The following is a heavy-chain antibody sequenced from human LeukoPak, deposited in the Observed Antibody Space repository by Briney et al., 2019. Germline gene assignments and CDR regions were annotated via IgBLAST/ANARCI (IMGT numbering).Heavy chain of an antibody. J-gene: IGHJ4*02. Sequence: GGSLRLSCAVSGFMFSQYTMSWVRQAPGKRLEWVSSISGSGDATRYADSVMGRFTISRDNAKNTLSLQMNSLRAEDTAVYYCAKSDCASDGCKLLNYWGQGTLVTVSS. CDR1: GFMFSQYT. D-gene: IGHD3-10*01. V-gene: IGHV3-23*01. CDR3: AKSDCASDGCKLLNY. CDR2: ISGSGDAT.